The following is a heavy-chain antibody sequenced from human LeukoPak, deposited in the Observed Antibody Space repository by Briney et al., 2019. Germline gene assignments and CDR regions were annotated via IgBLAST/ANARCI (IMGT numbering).Heavy chain of an antibody. J-gene: IGHJ4*02. CDR3: ARVGITMARYYSDY. CDR1: GGSISSYY. Sequence: SETLSLTCTVSGGSISSYYWSWIRQPPGKGLEWIGYIYYSGSTNYNPSLKSRVTISVDTSKNQFSLKLSSVTAADTAVYYCARVGITMARYYSDYWGQGTLVTVSS. CDR2: IYYSGST. D-gene: IGHD5-24*01. V-gene: IGHV4-59*01.